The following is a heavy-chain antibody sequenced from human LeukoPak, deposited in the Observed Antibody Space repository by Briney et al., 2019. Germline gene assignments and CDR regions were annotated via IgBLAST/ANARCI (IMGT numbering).Heavy chain of an antibody. J-gene: IGHJ4*02. V-gene: IGHV3-30*18. CDR3: AKDTKRYYYDSSGPYFDF. Sequence: TGGSLRLSCAACGFTFSSYGMHWVRQAPGKGLEWVAVISYDGSNKYYADSVKGRFTISRDNSKNTLYLKMNSLRAEDTAVYYCAKDTKRYYYDSSGPYFDFWGQGTLVTVSS. CDR2: ISYDGSNK. CDR1: GFTFSSYG. D-gene: IGHD3-22*01.